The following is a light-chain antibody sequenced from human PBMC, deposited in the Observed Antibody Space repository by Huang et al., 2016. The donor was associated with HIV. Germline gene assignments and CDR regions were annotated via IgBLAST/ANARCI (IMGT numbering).Light chain of an antibody. CDR3: HNYNNART. CDR1: QGISNY. J-gene: IGKJ1*01. Sequence: DIQMTQSPSSLSASVGDRVTITCRASQGISNYLAWYQQKPGKVPKLLIYAASTVQSGVPSRFSGSGSGTVFTLTISGLQPEDVANYYCHNYNNARTFGQGTKVEVK. CDR2: AAS. V-gene: IGKV1-27*01.